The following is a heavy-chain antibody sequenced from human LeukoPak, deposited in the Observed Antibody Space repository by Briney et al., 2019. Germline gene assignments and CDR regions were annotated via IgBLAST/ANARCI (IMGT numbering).Heavy chain of an antibody. Sequence: GGSLRLSCAASGFTFNNYAMSWVRQAPGKGLEWVSAISGSGRSPYYADSVKGRFTVSRDNSKNTLSLQMNSLRAEDTAVYYCARGTAGYHSSYFDYWGQGTLVTVSS. CDR1: GFTFNNYA. CDR3: ARGTAGYHSSYFDY. D-gene: IGHD3-16*02. CDR2: ISGSGRSP. J-gene: IGHJ4*02. V-gene: IGHV3-23*01.